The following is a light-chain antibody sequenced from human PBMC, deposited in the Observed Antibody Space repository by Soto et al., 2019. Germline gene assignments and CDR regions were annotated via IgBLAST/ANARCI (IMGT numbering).Light chain of an antibody. J-gene: IGLJ2*01. V-gene: IGLV3-21*02. CDR1: NIGSKS. CDR2: DDS. CDR3: QVWGSSGEPLVV. Sequence: SYELAQPPSVSVAPGQTARITCGGNNIGSKSVHWYQQKPGQAPVLLVYDDSDRPSGIPERFSGSKSGNTATLTMSRVEAGDEADYYCQVWGSSGEPLVVFGGGTKVTVL.